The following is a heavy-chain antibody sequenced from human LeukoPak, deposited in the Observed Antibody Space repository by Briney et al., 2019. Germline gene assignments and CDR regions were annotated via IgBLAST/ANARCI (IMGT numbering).Heavy chain of an antibody. J-gene: IGHJ4*02. CDR3: ARSWGYDFWSGNLLDY. Sequence: SETLSLTCTVSGYSISSGYYWGWIRPPPGKGLEWVGSIYYTGSTYQNPSLKSRVTVSLDMSKNQFSLELSSVTAADTAVYHCARSWGYDFWSGNLLDYWGQGTLVTVSS. D-gene: IGHD3-3*01. CDR2: IYYTGST. V-gene: IGHV4-38-2*02. CDR1: GYSISSGYY.